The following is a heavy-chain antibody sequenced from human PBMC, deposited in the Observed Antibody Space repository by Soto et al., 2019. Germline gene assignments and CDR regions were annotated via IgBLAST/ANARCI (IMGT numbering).Heavy chain of an antibody. D-gene: IGHD7-27*01. CDR3: AKGLTGATSRHDAFDI. V-gene: IGHV1-2*04. CDR2: INPNSGGT. J-gene: IGHJ3*02. CDR1: GYTFTGYY. Sequence: ASVKVSCKASGYTFTGYYMHWVRQAPGQGLEWMGWINPNSGGTNYAQKFQGWVTMTRDTSISTAYMELSRLRSDDTAVDYCAKGLTGATSRHDAFDIWGQGTMVTVSS.